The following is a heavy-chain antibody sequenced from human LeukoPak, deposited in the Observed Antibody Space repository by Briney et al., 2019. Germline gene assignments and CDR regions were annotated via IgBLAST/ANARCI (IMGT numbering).Heavy chain of an antibody. Sequence: PSETLSLTCTVSGGSISSGSYFWGWIRQPPGKGLEWIGSIYYSASTYYNPSLKSRVTISVDTSKNQFSLKLTSVTAADTAVYYCARDYYGSGSYDYWGQGTLVTVSS. CDR1: GGSISSGSYF. CDR3: ARDYYGSGSYDY. D-gene: IGHD3-10*01. J-gene: IGHJ4*02. V-gene: IGHV4-39*07. CDR2: IYYSAST.